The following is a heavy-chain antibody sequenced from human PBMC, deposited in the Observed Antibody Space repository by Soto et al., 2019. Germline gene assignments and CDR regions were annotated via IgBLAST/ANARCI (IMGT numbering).Heavy chain of an antibody. J-gene: IGHJ5*02. CDR3: DTMVGAQGHWFDP. CDR1: GYTFTSYG. CDR2: ISAYNGNT. V-gene: IGHV1-18*01. D-gene: IGHD2-8*01. Sequence: QVQLVQSGGEVKKPGASVKVSCKASGYTFTSYGISWGRQAPGQGLEWMGRISAYNGNTNDAQKLQGRVTMTTDTPTSTAYMELRSMRSDETAVYYCDTMVGAQGHWFDPWGQGTLVTVSS.